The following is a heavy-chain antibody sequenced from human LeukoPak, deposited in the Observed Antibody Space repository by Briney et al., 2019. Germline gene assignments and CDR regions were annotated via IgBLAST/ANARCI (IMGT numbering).Heavy chain of an antibody. Sequence: SETLSLTCAVYGGSFSGYYWSWIRQPPGKGLEWIGEINHRGSTNYNPSLKSRVTISVDTSKNQFSLKLSSVTAADTAVYYCARGRPPNYWGQGTLVTVSS. CDR2: INHRGST. CDR3: ARGRPPNY. J-gene: IGHJ4*02. V-gene: IGHV4-34*01. CDR1: GGSFSGYY.